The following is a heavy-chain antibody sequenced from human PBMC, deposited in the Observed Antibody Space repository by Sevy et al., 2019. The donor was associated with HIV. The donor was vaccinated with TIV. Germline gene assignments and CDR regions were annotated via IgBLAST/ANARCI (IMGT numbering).Heavy chain of an antibody. V-gene: IGHV4-61*02. Sequence: KQSQTLSLTCTVSGGSISSGSYYWSWIRQPAGKGLEWIGRIYTSGSTNYNPSLKSRVTISVDTSKNQFSLKVSSVTAADTAVYYCAREWPGAVAALHFDYWGQGTLVTVSS. CDR1: GGSISSGSYY. D-gene: IGHD6-19*01. CDR2: IYTSGST. CDR3: AREWPGAVAALHFDY. J-gene: IGHJ4*02.